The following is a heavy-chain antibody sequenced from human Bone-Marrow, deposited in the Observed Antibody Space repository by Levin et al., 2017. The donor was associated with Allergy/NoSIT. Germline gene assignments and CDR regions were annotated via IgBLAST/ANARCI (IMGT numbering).Heavy chain of an antibody. CDR2: IWYDGSNK. D-gene: IGHD2-2*01. CDR3: AREKARNCSSTSCYFISHGMDV. V-gene: IGHV3-33*01. J-gene: IGHJ6*02. Sequence: GGSLRLSCAASGFTFSSYGMHWVRQAPGKGLEWVAVIWYDGSNKYYADSVKGRFTISRDNSKNTLYLQMNSLRAEDTAVYYCAREKARNCSSTSCYFISHGMDVWGQGTTVTVSS. CDR1: GFTFSSYG.